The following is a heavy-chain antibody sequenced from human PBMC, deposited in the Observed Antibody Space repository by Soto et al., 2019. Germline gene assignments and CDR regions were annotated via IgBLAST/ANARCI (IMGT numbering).Heavy chain of an antibody. CDR1: GFTFSSYD. J-gene: IGHJ6*02. CDR2: ISGSGDNT. Sequence: TGGSLRLSCTASGFTFSSYDMSWVRQAPGKGLEWVSVISGSGDNTYSAGSVKGRFTISRDNSKSTLYLQMNNLRAEDTALYYCAKAYTSGWYFYGMDVWGQGTTVTVSS. CDR3: AKAYTSGWYFYGMDV. V-gene: IGHV3-23*01. D-gene: IGHD6-19*01.